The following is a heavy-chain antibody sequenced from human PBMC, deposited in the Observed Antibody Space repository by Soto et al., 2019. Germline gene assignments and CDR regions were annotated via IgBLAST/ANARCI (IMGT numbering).Heavy chain of an antibody. J-gene: IGHJ4*02. V-gene: IGHV4-59*01. CDR1: GGSISNFY. CDR3: ARESYYGSGATVVGY. Sequence: SETLSLTCTVSGGSISNFYWSWIRQPPGKGLEWIGYIYYSGTASYNPSLNSRVTISVDTSKNQFSLKLNSVTAADTAVYYCARESYYGSGATVVGYWGLGTLVTVSS. CDR2: IYYSGTA. D-gene: IGHD3-10*01.